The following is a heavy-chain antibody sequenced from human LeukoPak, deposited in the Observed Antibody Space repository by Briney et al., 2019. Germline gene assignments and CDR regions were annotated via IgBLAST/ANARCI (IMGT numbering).Heavy chain of an antibody. CDR3: ARMGVYSGYDLNY. J-gene: IGHJ4*02. V-gene: IGHV3-33*01. D-gene: IGHD5-12*01. CDR2: IWYDGSNK. CDR1: GFTFSNYG. Sequence: GRSLRLSCAASGFTFSNYGMHWVRQAPGKGLEWVAVIWYDGSNKYYADSVKGRFTISRDNSKNTMYLQMNSLRAEDTALYYCARMGVYSGYDLNYWGQGTLVTVSS.